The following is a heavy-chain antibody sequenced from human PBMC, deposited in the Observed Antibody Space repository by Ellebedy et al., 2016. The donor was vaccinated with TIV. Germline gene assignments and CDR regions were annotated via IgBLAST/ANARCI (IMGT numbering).Heavy chain of an antibody. V-gene: IGHV3-30-3*01. CDR1: GFTFSSYW. D-gene: IGHD3-22*01. J-gene: IGHJ4*02. Sequence: GGSLRLXXAASGFTFSSYWMSWVRQAPGKGLEWVAVIPYDGSNKYYADSVKGRFTISRDNSKNTLYLQMNSLRAEDTAVYYCARMYYYDSSGYYDYWGQGTLVTVSS. CDR3: ARMYYYDSSGYYDY. CDR2: IPYDGSNK.